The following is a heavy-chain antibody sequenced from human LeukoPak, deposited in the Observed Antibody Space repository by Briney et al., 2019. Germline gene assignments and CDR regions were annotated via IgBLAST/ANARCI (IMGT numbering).Heavy chain of an antibody. Sequence: QPGGSLRLSCTASGYVFGDYDVTWVRQSPGKGLEWVTLISKKAYGEATHYAASVSGRFVISRDDSRNIAYLQMNWLKTEDTGVYYCARGYARGTETGWGQGTLVTVSS. V-gene: IGHV3-49*04. J-gene: IGHJ4*02. CDR3: ARGYARGTETG. D-gene: IGHD2-2*01. CDR1: GYVFGDYD. CDR2: ISKKAYGEAT.